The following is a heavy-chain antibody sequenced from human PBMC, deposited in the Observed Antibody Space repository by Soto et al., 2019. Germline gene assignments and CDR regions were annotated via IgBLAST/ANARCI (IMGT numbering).Heavy chain of an antibody. D-gene: IGHD6-6*01. Sequence: SVKVSCKSSGFSFTGYYIHWLRQAPGQGLEWMGWINAHSGGTEYAQKFQGRVTLTRDTSIATAYLTLTSLTSDDTALYYCAKDLTRQLAYWLDPWGQGTQVTVSS. CDR1: GFSFTGYY. CDR2: INAHSGGT. V-gene: IGHV1-2*02. CDR3: AKDLTRQLAYWLDP. J-gene: IGHJ5*02.